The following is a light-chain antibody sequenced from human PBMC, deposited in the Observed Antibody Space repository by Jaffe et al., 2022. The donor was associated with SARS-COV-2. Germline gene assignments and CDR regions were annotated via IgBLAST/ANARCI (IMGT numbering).Light chain of an antibody. CDR1: QSINSD. CDR2: TAS. CDR3: QQSYTNPYT. V-gene: IGKV1-39*01. J-gene: IGKJ2*01. Sequence: DIQMTQSPSSLSASVGDRVTITCRASQSINSDLNWYQQKPGKAPNLLIYTASTLQSGVPSRFSGSGSGTDFTLTISSLQPEDFATYYCQQSYTNPYTFGQGTKLEIK.